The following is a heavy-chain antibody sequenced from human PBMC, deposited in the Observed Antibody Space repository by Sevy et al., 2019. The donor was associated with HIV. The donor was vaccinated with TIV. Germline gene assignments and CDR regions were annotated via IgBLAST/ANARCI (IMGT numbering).Heavy chain of an antibody. CDR3: ARHPVYYGSGSYYNVYYMDV. CDR2: INWNGGST. D-gene: IGHD3-10*01. J-gene: IGHJ6*03. CDR1: GFTFDDYG. V-gene: IGHV3-20*04. Sequence: GGSLRLSCAASGFTFDDYGMSLVRQAPGKGLEWVSGINWNGGSTGYADSVKGRFTISRDNAKNSLYLQMNSLRAEDTALYYCARHPVYYGSGSYYNVYYMDVWGKGTTVTVSS.